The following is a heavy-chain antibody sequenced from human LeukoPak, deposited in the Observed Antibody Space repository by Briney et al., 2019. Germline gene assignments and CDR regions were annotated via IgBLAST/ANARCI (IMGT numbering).Heavy chain of an antibody. D-gene: IGHD5-12*01. Sequence: GGSLRLSCAASGFTFSTYVMHWVRQAPGKGLEWVAVIWYDGSNQNYADSVKGRFTISRDNSKNTLYLQMNSLRAEDTAVYYCARDHGYSGYDYYFDYWGQRTLVTVSS. J-gene: IGHJ4*02. CDR1: GFTFSTYV. CDR2: IWYDGSNQ. V-gene: IGHV3-33*01. CDR3: ARDHGYSGYDYYFDY.